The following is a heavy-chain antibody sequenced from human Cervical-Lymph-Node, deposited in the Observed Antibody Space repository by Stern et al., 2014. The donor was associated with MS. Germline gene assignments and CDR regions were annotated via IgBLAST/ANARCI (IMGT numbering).Heavy chain of an antibody. CDR3: ARLRGGNITRDY. D-gene: IGHD3-16*01. CDR2: INTNTGSP. V-gene: IGHV7-4-1*02. J-gene: IGHJ4*02. CDR1: GYTFTHYG. Sequence: QVQLVQSGSELKKPGASVKVSCKASGYTFTHYGINWVRQAPGQGLEWMGLINTNTGSPTSAQAFTGRFVFSFDASVSTAYLHISNLKADDTAIYYCARLRGGNITRDYWGPGTLVTVSS.